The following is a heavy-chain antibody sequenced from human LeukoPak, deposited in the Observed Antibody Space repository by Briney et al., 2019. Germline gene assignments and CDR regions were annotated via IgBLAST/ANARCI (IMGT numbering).Heavy chain of an antibody. D-gene: IGHD5-24*01. V-gene: IGHV4-39*01. CDR3: ARHREMATIDY. Sequence: SETLSLTCTVSGGSLSSSSYYWGWIRQPPGKGLEWIGSIYYSGSTYYNPSLKSRVTISVDTSKNQFSLKLSSVTAADTAVYYCARHREMATIDYWGQGTLVTVSP. CDR2: IYYSGST. CDR1: GGSLSSSSYY. J-gene: IGHJ4*02.